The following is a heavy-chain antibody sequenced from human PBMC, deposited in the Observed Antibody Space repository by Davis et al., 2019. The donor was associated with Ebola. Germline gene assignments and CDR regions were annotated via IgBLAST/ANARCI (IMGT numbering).Heavy chain of an antibody. CDR1: GFTFTSSA. Sequence: AASVQVSCKASGFTFTSSAMQWVRQARGQRLEWIGWIVVGSANTNYAQKLQGRVTMTTDTSTSTAYMELRSLRSDDTAVYYCARSGRFLEWSDYWGQGTLVTVPS. V-gene: IGHV1-58*02. J-gene: IGHJ4*02. CDR3: ARSGRFLEWSDY. D-gene: IGHD3-3*01. CDR2: IVVGSANT.